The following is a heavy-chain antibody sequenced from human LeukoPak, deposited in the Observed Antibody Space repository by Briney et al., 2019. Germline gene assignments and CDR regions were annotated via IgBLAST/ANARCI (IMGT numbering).Heavy chain of an antibody. Sequence: GESLKFSCKGSGYSSTSYWIGWVRQMPGKGLEWMGIIYPGDSDTRYSPSFQGQVTISADKSISTAYLQWSSLKASDTAMYYCARNSGSYYSPNWFDPWGQGTLVTVSS. CDR2: IYPGDSDT. D-gene: IGHD3-10*01. V-gene: IGHV5-51*01. J-gene: IGHJ5*02. CDR3: ARNSGSYYSPNWFDP. CDR1: GYSSTSYW.